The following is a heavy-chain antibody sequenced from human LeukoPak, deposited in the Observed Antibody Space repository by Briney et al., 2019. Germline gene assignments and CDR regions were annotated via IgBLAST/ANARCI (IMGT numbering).Heavy chain of an antibody. CDR3: ARDAVGRYQLLNWFDP. CDR1: GYTFSGYY. CDR2: INPNSGDT. D-gene: IGHD2-2*01. Sequence: ASVKVSCKASGYTFSGYYIHWVRQAPGQGLEWMAWINPNSGDTNYAQNFQGRVTMTRDTSISTAYMELSRLRSDDTAVYYCARDAVGRYQLLNWFDPWGQGTLVTVSS. J-gene: IGHJ5*02. V-gene: IGHV1-2*02.